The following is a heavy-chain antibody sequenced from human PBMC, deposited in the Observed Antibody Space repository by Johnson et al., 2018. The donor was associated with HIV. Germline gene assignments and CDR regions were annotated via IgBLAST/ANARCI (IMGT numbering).Heavy chain of an antibody. CDR1: GFTFSSYA. V-gene: IGHV3-30-3*01. J-gene: IGHJ3*02. D-gene: IGHD3-22*01. CDR3: ARDLPSTMIVVVIQPRDAFDI. Sequence: QVQLVESGGGVVQPGRSLRLSCAASGFTFSSYAMHWVRQAPGKGLEWVAVISYDGSNKYYADSVKGRFTISRDNSKNTLYLQMNSLRAEDTAVYYCARDLPSTMIVVVIQPRDAFDIWGQGTMV. CDR2: ISYDGSNK.